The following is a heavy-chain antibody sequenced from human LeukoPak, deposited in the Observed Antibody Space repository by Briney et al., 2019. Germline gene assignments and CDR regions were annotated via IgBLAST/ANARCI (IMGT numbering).Heavy chain of an antibody. D-gene: IGHD3-22*01. Sequence: ASVKVSCKTSGYTFTGYYMHWVRQAPGQGLEWMGWINPNSGGTNYAQKFQGRVTMTRDTSISTAYMELSRLRSDDTAVYYCARELDYYDSSGVDYWGQGTLVTVSS. CDR3: ARELDYYDSSGVDY. CDR2: INPNSGGT. J-gene: IGHJ4*02. V-gene: IGHV1-2*02. CDR1: GYTFTGYY.